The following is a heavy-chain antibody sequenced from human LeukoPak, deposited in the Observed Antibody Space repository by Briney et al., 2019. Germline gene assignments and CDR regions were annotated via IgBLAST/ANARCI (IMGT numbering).Heavy chain of an antibody. D-gene: IGHD2-2*01. Sequence: GASVKVSCKASGYTFTGYYMHWVRQAPGQGLEWMGIINPSGGSTSYAQKFQGRVTMTRDMSTSTVYMELSSLRSEDTAVYYCARDAPAGARTFDYWGQGTLVTVSS. CDR3: ARDAPAGARTFDY. V-gene: IGHV1-46*01. J-gene: IGHJ4*02. CDR2: INPSGGST. CDR1: GYTFTGYY.